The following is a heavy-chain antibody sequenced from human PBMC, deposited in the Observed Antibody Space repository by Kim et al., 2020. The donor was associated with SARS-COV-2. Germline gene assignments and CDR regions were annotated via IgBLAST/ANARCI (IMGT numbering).Heavy chain of an antibody. D-gene: IGHD3-9*01. V-gene: IGHV4-39*01. Sequence: RVTISVDTSKNQFSLKLSSVTAADTAVYYCARRWDYYDILTGLFQYYFDYWGQGTLVTVSS. J-gene: IGHJ4*02. CDR3: ARRWDYYDILTGLFQYYFDY.